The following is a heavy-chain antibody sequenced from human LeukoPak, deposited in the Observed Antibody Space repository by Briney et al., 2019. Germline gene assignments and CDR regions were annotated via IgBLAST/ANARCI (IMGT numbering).Heavy chain of an antibody. CDR1: GFTFSSNW. D-gene: IGHD5-24*01. CDR3: ANGDGFDY. J-gene: IGHJ4*02. V-gene: IGHV3-7*01. CDR2: IKQDGSEK. Sequence: GGSLRLSCATSGFTFSSNWMSSVRQAPGKGLEWVANIKQDGSEKYYVDSVKGRFTISRDNAKNSLYLQMSSLRAEDTAVYYCANGDGFDYWGQGTLVTVSS.